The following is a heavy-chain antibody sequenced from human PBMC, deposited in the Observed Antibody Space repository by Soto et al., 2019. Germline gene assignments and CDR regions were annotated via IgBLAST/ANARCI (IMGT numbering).Heavy chain of an antibody. CDR3: ASGTGKSDFDY. CDR2: IKSKTEAATR. J-gene: IGHJ4*02. Sequence: GGSLRLSCAASGFTFSSAWMNWVRQAPGKGLEWVGRIKSKTEAATRDFAAPVKGRFAISRDDSKNTVFLQMNSLKIEDSGVYYCASGTGKSDFDYWGLGILVTVSS. D-gene: IGHD2-2*01. V-gene: IGHV3-15*07. CDR1: GFTFSSAW.